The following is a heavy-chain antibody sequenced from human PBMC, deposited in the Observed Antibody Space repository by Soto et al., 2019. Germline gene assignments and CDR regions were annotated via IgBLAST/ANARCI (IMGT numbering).Heavy chain of an antibody. Sequence: QVQLVQSGAEVKKPGASVKVSCKASGYTFTSYGISWVRQAPGQGLEWMGWISAYNGNTDYAQTLQGRVTMTTDTSTSTGYMELRSLRSADTAVYYCAGAGMGYDFWSGIDYWGQGTPVTVSS. V-gene: IGHV1-18*01. CDR1: GYTFTSYG. D-gene: IGHD3-3*01. CDR3: AGAGMGYDFWSGIDY. J-gene: IGHJ4*02. CDR2: ISAYNGNT.